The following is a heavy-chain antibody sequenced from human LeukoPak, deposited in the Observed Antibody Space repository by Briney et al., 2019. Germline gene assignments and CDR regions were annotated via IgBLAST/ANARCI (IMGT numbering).Heavy chain of an antibody. J-gene: IGHJ4*02. Sequence: PGGSLRLSCAASEFTFSRYAMSWVRQAPGKGLEWVSTISGTGGSTYYADSVKGRFTISRDNSKNTLYLQMNSLRAEDTAVYYCAKDGGYSYGFDYWGQGTLVTVSS. CDR3: AKDGGYSYGFDY. D-gene: IGHD5-18*01. V-gene: IGHV3-23*01. CDR1: EFTFSRYA. CDR2: ISGTGGST.